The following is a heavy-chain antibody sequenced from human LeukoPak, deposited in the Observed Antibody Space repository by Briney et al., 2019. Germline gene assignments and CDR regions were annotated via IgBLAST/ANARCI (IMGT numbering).Heavy chain of an antibody. D-gene: IGHD2-15*01. V-gene: IGHV4-39*07. CDR1: GGSISSSSYY. CDR3: ARDEGDGSYFDN. Sequence: SETLSLTCTVSGGSISSSSYYWGWIRQPPGKGLEWIGSIYYSGSTYYNPSLKSRVTISVDTSKNRFSLKLSSVTAADTAVYYCARDEGDGSYFDNWGQGTLVTVSS. CDR2: IYYSGST. J-gene: IGHJ4*02.